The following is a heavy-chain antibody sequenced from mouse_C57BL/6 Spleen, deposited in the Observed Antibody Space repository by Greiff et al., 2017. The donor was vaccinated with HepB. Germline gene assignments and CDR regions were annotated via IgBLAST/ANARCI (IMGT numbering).Heavy chain of an antibody. Sequence: LQESGAELVRPGASVTLSCKASGYTFTDYEMHWVKQTPVHGLEWIGAIDPETGGTAYNQKFKGKAILTADKSSSTAYMELRSLTSEDSAVYYCTRERRYYGSRAMDYWGQGTSVTVSS. CDR1: GYTFTDYE. CDR3: TRERRYYGSRAMDY. CDR2: IDPETGGT. V-gene: IGHV1-15*01. J-gene: IGHJ4*01. D-gene: IGHD1-1*01.